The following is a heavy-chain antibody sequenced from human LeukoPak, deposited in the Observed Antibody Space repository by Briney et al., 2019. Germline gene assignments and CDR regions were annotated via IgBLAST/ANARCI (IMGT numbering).Heavy chain of an antibody. V-gene: IGHV6-1*01. D-gene: IGHD3-3*01. J-gene: IGHJ4*02. CDR1: GDSGSSNGSS. CDR3: GRETDFGVVTN. CDR2: TYYRSQQWHS. Sequence: SHTLSLTCAISGDSGSSNGSSWNWIRQSPSRGLEWLGRTYYRSQQWHSDYAPSVKGRIALNPDTSKNQFSLQLNSMTPEDTAVYYCGRETDFGVVTNWGQGTLVTVSS.